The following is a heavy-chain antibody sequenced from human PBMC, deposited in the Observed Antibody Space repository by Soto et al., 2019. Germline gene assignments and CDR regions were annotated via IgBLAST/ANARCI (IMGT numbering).Heavy chain of an antibody. CDR1: GYTFTSYD. CDR3: ARGVNSGYALGWLVNWFDP. D-gene: IGHD5-12*01. CDR2: MNPNSGNT. J-gene: IGHJ5*02. V-gene: IGHV1-8*01. Sequence: QVQLVQSGAEVKKPGASVKVSCKASGYTFTSYDINWVRQATGQGLEWMGWMNPNSGNTGYAQKFQGIVTMTRNTSISTAYMELSSLRSEDTAVYYCARGVNSGYALGWLVNWFDPWGQGTLVTVSS.